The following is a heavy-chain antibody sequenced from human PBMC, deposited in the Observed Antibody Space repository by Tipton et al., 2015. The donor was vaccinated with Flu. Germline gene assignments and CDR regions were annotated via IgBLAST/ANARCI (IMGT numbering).Heavy chain of an antibody. D-gene: IGHD2-21*01. CDR3: AREAYCGGDCYSWVAFDI. CDR1: GGSTSSYY. V-gene: IGHV4-59*01. J-gene: IGHJ3*02. CDR2: IYYSGST. Sequence: LRLSCTVSGGSTSSYYWSWIRQPPGKGLEWIGYIYYSGSTNYNPSLKSRVTISVDTSKNQFSLKLSSVTAADTAVYYCAREAYCGGDCYSWVAFDIWGQGTMVTVSS.